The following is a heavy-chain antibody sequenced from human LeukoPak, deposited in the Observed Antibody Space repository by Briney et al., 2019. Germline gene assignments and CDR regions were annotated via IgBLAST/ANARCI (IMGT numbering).Heavy chain of an antibody. CDR3: ARAAAGPEGYFDY. V-gene: IGHV4-31*03. Sequence: SETLSLTCSVSGGSISSGGYYWSWIRQHPGKGLEWIGYIDYSGSTYYNPSLKSRVTISVDTSKNQFSLKLSSVTAADTAVYYCARAAAGPEGYFDYWGQGTLVTVSS. D-gene: IGHD6-13*01. CDR2: IDYSGST. J-gene: IGHJ4*02. CDR1: GGSISSGGYY.